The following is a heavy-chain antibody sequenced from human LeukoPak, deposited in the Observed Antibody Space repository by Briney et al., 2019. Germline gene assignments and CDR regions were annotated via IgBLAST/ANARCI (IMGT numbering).Heavy chain of an antibody. CDR2: IYSGGST. CDR1: GFTVSSNY. CDR3: AGGDIAGAVGDAFDI. D-gene: IGHD6-19*01. V-gene: IGHV3-66*02. Sequence: GGSLRLSCAASGFTVSSNYMSWVRQAPGKGLEWVSVIYSGGSTYYADSVKGRFTISRDNSKNTLYLQMNSLRAEDTAVYYCAGGDIAGAVGDAFDIWGQGTMVTVSS. J-gene: IGHJ3*02.